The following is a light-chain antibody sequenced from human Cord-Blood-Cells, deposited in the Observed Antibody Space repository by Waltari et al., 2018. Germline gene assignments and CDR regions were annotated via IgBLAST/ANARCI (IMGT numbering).Light chain of an antibody. CDR3: CSYAGSYTYV. CDR2: DVS. V-gene: IGLV2-11*01. J-gene: IGLJ1*01. Sequence: QSALTQPRSVSGSPGQSVTISCTGTSSDVGGYNYVPWYQQHPGKAPKLVIYDVSKRPAGVPDRCSGAKSGNTASLTISGLQAEDEADYYCCSYAGSYTYVFGTGTKVTVL. CDR1: SSDVGGYNY.